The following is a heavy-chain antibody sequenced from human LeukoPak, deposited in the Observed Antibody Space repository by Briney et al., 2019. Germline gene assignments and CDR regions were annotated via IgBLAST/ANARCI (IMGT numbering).Heavy chain of an antibody. D-gene: IGHD6-6*01. CDR2: MNPNSGNT. CDR1: GYTFTSYD. CDR3: ARATSIAARRSTGWGY. V-gene: IGHV1-8*01. Sequence: ASVKVSCKASGYTFTSYDINRVRQATGQGLEWMGWMNPNSGNTGYAQKFQGRVTMTRNTSISTAYMELSSLRSEDTAVYYCARATSIAARRSTGWGYWGQGTLVTVSS. J-gene: IGHJ4*02.